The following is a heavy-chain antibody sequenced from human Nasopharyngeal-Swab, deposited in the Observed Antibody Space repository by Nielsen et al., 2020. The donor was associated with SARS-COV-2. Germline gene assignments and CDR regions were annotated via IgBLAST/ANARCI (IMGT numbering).Heavy chain of an antibody. J-gene: IGHJ6*02. CDR2: IYYSGST. Sequence: SETLSLTCTASGGSISSSSYYWGWIRQPPGKGLEWIGSIYYSGSTYYNPSLESRVTITVDTSKNQFSLKLGSGTAADTAVYYCARHFWGSGFFYYYGMDVWGQGTTVSVSS. D-gene: IGHD7-27*01. V-gene: IGHV4-39*01. CDR3: ARHFWGSGFFYYYGMDV. CDR1: GGSISSSSYY.